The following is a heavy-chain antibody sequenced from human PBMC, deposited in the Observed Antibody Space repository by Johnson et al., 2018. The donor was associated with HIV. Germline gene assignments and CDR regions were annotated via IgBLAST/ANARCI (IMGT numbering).Heavy chain of an antibody. CDR2: IWYDGSDK. Sequence: QVLLVESGGGVVQPGRSLRLSCTASGFTFSTYGMHWVRQAPGKWLEWVALIWYDGSDKYYADSVKGRFTISRDNSKNMLYLQMNSLRAEDTAVYYCAKDKRQTAIPQRAFDICGQGTMVTVSS. D-gene: IGHD6-25*01. CDR3: AKDKRQTAIPQRAFDI. V-gene: IGHV3-33*03. J-gene: IGHJ3*02. CDR1: GFTFSTYG.